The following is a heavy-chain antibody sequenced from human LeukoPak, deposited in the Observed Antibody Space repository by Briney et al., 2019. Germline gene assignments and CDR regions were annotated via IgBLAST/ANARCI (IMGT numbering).Heavy chain of an antibody. CDR2: IYYSGST. V-gene: IGHV4-31*03. CDR1: GGSISSGGYA. CDR3: AGVHPPSSGWGLGPFDY. Sequence: SETLSLTCTVSGGSISSGGYAWSWIRQHPGKGLEWIGYIYYSGSTYYNPSLKSRVTISVDTSKNQFSLKLSSVTAADTAVYYCAGVHPPSSGWGLGPFDYWGQGTLVTVSS. D-gene: IGHD6-19*01. J-gene: IGHJ4*02.